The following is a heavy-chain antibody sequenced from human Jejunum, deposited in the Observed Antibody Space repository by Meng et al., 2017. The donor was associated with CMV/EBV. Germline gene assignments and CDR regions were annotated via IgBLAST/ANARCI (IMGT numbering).Heavy chain of an antibody. J-gene: IGHJ5*02. CDR2: ITSSGDRI. CDR3: SSNLGQWLKWFDP. V-gene: IGHV3-48*03. CDR1: EFNFSNFE. D-gene: IGHD5-12*01. Sequence: TEFNFSNFEMSWGRQSPRRGLEWLAYITSSGDRIHYADSVKGRFIVSRNNAKNSLYLQMDSLRAEDTAIYYCSSNLGQWLKWFDPWGQGTLVTVSS.